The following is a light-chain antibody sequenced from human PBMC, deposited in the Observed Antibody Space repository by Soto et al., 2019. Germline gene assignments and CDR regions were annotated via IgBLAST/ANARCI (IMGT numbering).Light chain of an antibody. CDR3: QQYKSYPIT. V-gene: IGKV1-16*01. J-gene: IGKJ5*01. CDR1: QDISNF. CDR2: GAS. Sequence: DIQMTRSPSSLCASVGDRITITCRASQDISNFLAWFQQKPGKAPKSLISGASTLQSGVPSRVSGSGSGTDFTLTISNLQPGDFASYYCQQYKSYPITFGQGTTLEIQ.